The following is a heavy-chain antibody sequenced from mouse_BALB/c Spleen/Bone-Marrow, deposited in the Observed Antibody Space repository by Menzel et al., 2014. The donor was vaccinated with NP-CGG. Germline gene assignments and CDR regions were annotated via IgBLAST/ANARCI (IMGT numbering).Heavy chain of an antibody. CDR1: GFDFSRYW. J-gene: IGHJ3*01. D-gene: IGHD2-3*01. CDR2: INPESNTI. Sequence: DVKLVESGGGLVQPGGSLKLSCAASGFDFSRYWMSWVRQAPGKGLQWIGEINPESNTINYTPSLKDKFIISRDNAKNTLYLQMSKVRSEDTALYCCARLGYYGWFAYRGQGTLVTVPA. V-gene: IGHV4-1*02. CDR3: ARLGYYGWFAY.